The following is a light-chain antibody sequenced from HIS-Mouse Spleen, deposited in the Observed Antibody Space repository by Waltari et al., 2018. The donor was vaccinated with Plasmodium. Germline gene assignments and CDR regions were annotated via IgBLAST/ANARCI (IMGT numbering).Light chain of an antibody. V-gene: IGKV6-21*02. CDR3: QQYDNLRPLFT. Sequence: EIVLTQSPDFQSVTPKEKVTITCRASQSIGSSLHWYQQKPDQSPKLLLKYASQSISGVPTRFRGSGSGTDFTLTINSLEAEDVATYYCQQYDNLRPLFTFGPGTKVDIK. CDR1: QSIGSS. J-gene: IGKJ3*01. CDR2: YAS.